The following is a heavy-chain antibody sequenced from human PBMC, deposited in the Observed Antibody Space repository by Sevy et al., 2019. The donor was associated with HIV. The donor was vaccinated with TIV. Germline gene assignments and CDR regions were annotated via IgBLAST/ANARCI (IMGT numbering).Heavy chain of an antibody. V-gene: IGHV4-59*01. CDR3: ASGAYDYGGNRLDY. Sequence: SETLSLTCTVSGGSISTYYWSWIRQPPGKGLEWIGYIYYSGSTNHSPSLKSRVTISVDTSKNQFSLKLSSVTAADTAVYYCASGAYDYGGNRLDYWGQGTLVTVSS. J-gene: IGHJ4*02. CDR1: GGSISTYY. D-gene: IGHD4-17*01. CDR2: IYYSGST.